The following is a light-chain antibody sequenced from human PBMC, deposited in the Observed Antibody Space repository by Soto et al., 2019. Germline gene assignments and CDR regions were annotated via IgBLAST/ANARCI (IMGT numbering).Light chain of an antibody. CDR1: QSVSSN. J-gene: IGKJ4*01. Sequence: EVVMTQSPDTLSVSPGERATLSCRASQSVSSNLAWYQQKPGQAPRFLIYGASTRATGIPARFSGSGPGTDCTLTISSLEPEDVTLYYCQQRSNWPLTFGGGTKVDI. CDR3: QQRSNWPLT. V-gene: IGKV3D-11*03. CDR2: GAS.